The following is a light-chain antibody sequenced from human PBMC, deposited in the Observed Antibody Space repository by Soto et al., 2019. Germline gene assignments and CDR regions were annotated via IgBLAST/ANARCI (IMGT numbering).Light chain of an antibody. Sequence: EIVLTQSPGTLSLSPGERATLSCRASQSVSSSFLAWYQHKPGQAPRLLIYGASTRATGIPDRFSGSGSGTDFVLTISSLEPEDFAVYYCQQYGSSPRTFGHGTRVEIK. J-gene: IGKJ1*01. CDR2: GAS. CDR3: QQYGSSPRT. CDR1: QSVSSSF. V-gene: IGKV3-20*01.